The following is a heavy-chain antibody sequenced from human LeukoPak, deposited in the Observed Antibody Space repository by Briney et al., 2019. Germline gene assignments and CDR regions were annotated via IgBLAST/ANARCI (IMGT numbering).Heavy chain of an antibody. V-gene: IGHV3-11*04. CDR2: ISSSGSTI. CDR3: ARVELDSSGYYFDY. Sequence: GGSLRLSCAASGFTFSDYYMSWIRQAPGKGLEWVSYISSSGSTIYYADSVKGRFTISRDNAKNSLYLQMNSLRAEDTAVCYCARVELDSSGYYFDYWGQGTLVTVSS. D-gene: IGHD3-22*01. CDR1: GFTFSDYY. J-gene: IGHJ4*02.